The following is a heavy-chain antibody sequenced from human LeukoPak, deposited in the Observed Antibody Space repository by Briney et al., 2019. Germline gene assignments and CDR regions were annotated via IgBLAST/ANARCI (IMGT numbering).Heavy chain of an antibody. CDR2: IYYSGST. D-gene: IGHD3-16*01. J-gene: IGHJ5*02. V-gene: IGHV4-59*01. CDR1: GGSISSYY. CDR3: ARGSSTFRWFDP. Sequence: SEILSLTCTVSGGSISSYYWSWIRQPPGKGLEWIGYIYYSGSTNYNPSLKSRVTISVDTSKNQFSLKLSSVTAADTAVYYCARGSSTFRWFDPWGQGTLVTVSS.